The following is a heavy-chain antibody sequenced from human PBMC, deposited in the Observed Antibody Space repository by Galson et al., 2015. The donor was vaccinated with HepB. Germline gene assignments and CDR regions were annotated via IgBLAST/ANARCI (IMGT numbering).Heavy chain of an antibody. D-gene: IGHD2-8*01. CDR2: ISGDGGDI. V-gene: IGHV3-23*01. Sequence: SVRLSCEASGYTFNNYAIAWVRQVPGQGLDWVALISGDGGDIYYADSVKGRFTISRDYSKNTVYLQMNSLRAEDTALYYCAKRGGHCSNGVCPFYFDYWGQGSLVTVSS. CDR1: GYTFNNYA. CDR3: AKRGGHCSNGVCPFYFDY. J-gene: IGHJ4*02.